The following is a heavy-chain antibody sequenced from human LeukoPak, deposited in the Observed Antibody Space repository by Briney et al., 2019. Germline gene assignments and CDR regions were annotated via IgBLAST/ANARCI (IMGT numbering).Heavy chain of an antibody. D-gene: IGHD4-11*01. CDR1: GYTFTSYG. J-gene: IGHJ4*02. CDR2: ISAYNGNT. Sequence: ASVKVSCKASGYTFTSYGISWVRQAPGQGLEWMGWISAYNGNTNYARKLQGRVTMTTDTSTSTAYMELRSLRSDDTAVYYCARSAGGYRNVDFDYWGQGTLVTVSS. V-gene: IGHV1-18*01. CDR3: ARSAGGYRNVDFDY.